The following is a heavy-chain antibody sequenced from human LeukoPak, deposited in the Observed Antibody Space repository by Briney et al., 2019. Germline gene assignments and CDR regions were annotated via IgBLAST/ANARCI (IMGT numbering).Heavy chain of an antibody. V-gene: IGHV4-39*01. J-gene: IGHJ4*02. CDR3: AIAAIGGAFF. D-gene: IGHD1-26*01. Sequence: PSETLSLTCTVSGGSISSSSYYWGWIRQPPGKGLEWIGSIYYSGSTYYNPSLKSRVTISADTSKNQFSLKLSSVTASDTAVYYCAIAAIGGAFFWGQETLVTVS. CDR2: IYYSGST. CDR1: GGSISSSSYY.